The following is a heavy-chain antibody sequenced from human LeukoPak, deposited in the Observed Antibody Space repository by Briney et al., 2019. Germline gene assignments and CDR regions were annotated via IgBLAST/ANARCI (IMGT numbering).Heavy chain of an antibody. V-gene: IGHV3-23*01. CDR1: GFTFSSYA. Sequence: GGSLRLSCAASGFTFSSYAMSWVRQAPGKGLEWVSAISGSGGSTYYADSVKGRFTISRDNSKNTLYLQMDSLRAEDTAMYYCARQGGLGNYATGSWFDPWGQGTLVTVSS. CDR2: ISGSGGST. CDR3: ARQGGLGNYATGSWFDP. J-gene: IGHJ5*02. D-gene: IGHD1-7*01.